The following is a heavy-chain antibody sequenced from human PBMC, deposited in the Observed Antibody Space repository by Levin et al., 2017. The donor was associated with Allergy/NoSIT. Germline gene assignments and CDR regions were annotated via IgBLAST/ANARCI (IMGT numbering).Heavy chain of an antibody. CDR1: GFTFSSYA. V-gene: IGHV3-23*01. J-gene: IGHJ4*02. Sequence: GGSLRLSCAASGFTFSSYAMNWVRQAPGKGLEWVSSIIASGGSTYYAVSVKGRFTIYRDNSKSTLYLQMNSLRAEDAAVYYCAKPGRGMVGASYFDYWGQGSLVTVSS. CDR3: AKPGRGMVGASYFDY. CDR2: IIASGGST. D-gene: IGHD1-26*01.